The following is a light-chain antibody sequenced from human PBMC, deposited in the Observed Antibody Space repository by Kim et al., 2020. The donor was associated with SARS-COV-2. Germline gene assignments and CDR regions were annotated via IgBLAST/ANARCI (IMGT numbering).Light chain of an antibody. V-gene: IGKV1-33*01. CDR3: QHYDSLPIT. CDR2: DAS. CDR1: QDIDDF. J-gene: IGKJ5*01. Sequence: ASVGDRVTITCQASQDIDDFLNWYQQKPGKAPNLLIYDASNLETGVPSRISGSGSGTDFTLTINGLQPEDFAMYYCQHYDSLPITFGQGTRLEIK.